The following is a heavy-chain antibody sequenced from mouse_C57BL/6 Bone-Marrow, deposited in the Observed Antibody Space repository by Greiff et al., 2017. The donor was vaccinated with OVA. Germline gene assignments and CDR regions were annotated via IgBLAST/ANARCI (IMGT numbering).Heavy chain of an antibody. CDR1: GYTFTDYY. CDR3: AREDYYGSSYFYYFDY. Sequence: QVQLQQSGPELVKPGAPVKISCKASGYTFTDYYINWVKQRPGQGLEWIGWIFPGSGSTYYNEKFKGKATLTVDKSSSTAYMLLSSLTSEDSAVYFCAREDYYGSSYFYYFDYWGQGTTLTVSS. V-gene: IGHV1-75*01. CDR2: IFPGSGST. D-gene: IGHD1-1*01. J-gene: IGHJ2*01.